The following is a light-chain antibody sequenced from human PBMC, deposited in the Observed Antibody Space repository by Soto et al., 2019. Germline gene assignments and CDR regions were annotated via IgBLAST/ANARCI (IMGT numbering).Light chain of an antibody. V-gene: IGKV3-20*01. CDR3: QQYDSSVT. Sequence: DIVLIQSPRTLCFASGGKVTLSCRASQSVRNRYLAWYQQKPGQSPRLLIYGASSRATGIPDRFSGSGSGTDFTLTISRLEPEDFAVYYCQQYDSSVTFGQGTRLEIK. J-gene: IGKJ5*01. CDR1: QSVRNRY. CDR2: GAS.